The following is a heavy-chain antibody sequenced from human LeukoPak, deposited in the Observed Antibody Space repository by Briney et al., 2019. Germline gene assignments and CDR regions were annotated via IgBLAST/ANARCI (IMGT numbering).Heavy chain of an antibody. D-gene: IGHD6-13*01. CDR3: ARTSGQQLLGGFDY. CDR2: INWNGGST. CDR1: GFTFDDYG. J-gene: IGHJ4*02. Sequence: PGGSLRLSCAASGFTFDDYGMSWVRQAPGKGLEWVSGINWNGGSTGYADSVKGRFTISRDNAKNSLYLQMNSLRAEDTALYHCARTSGQQLLGGFDYWGQGTLVTVSS. V-gene: IGHV3-20*01.